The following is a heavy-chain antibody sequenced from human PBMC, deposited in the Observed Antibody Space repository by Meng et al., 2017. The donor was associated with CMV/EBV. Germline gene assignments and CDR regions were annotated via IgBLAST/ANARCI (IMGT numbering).Heavy chain of an antibody. V-gene: IGHV3-11*01. D-gene: IGHD4-17*01. CDR1: GFIFSDSY. CDR2: ISATGSTI. J-gene: IGHJ4*02. CDR3: ASLMTTVTRTFDS. Sequence: CAASGFIFSDSYMSGIRQAPGKGLEWVSYISATGSTIYYADSVKGRFTISRDNAKNSLYLQMDTLRAEDTAVYYCASLMTTVTRTFDSWGQGTLVTVSS.